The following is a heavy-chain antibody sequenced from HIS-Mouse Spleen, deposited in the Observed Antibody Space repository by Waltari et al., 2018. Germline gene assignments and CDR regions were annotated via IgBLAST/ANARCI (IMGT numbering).Heavy chain of an antibody. CDR2: ISYDGSNK. CDR1: GFTFSSYG. Sequence: QVQLVESGGGGVQPGRSLSLSCPASGFTFSSYGMHWVRQAPGKGLEWVAVISYDGSNKYYADSVKGRFTISRDNSKNTLYLQMNSLRAEDTAVYYCAKDKHHAFDYWGQGTLVTVSS. CDR3: AKDKHHAFDY. J-gene: IGHJ4*02. V-gene: IGHV3-30*18.